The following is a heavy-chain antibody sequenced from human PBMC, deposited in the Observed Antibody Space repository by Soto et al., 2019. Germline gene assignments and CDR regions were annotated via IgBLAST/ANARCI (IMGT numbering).Heavy chain of an antibody. V-gene: IGHV4-59*01. CDR3: ARGRGYCSGGSCILTYYYYGMDV. Sequence: QVQLQESGPGLVKPSETLSLTCTVSGGSISSYYWSWIRQPPGKGLEWIGYIYYSGSTNYNPSLKSRVTISVDTSKNQFSLKLSSVTAADTAVYYCARGRGYCSGGSCILTYYYYGMDVWGQGTTVTVSS. CDR1: GGSISSYY. J-gene: IGHJ6*02. D-gene: IGHD2-15*01. CDR2: IYYSGST.